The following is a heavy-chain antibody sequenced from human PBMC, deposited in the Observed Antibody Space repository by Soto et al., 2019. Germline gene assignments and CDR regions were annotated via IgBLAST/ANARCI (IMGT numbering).Heavy chain of an antibody. Sequence: QVQLVQSGAEVKKPGAPVRVSCRPSGVPPTTYVIHWLRQAPGHGLEWMGWINTGNGNTRYSQRFLGRVSLTTDTSTSTASMDLSSLTSEDTAVYYCARAISGYVTWGQGTLITVSS. CDR2: INTGNGNT. J-gene: IGHJ5*02. CDR3: ARAISGYVT. D-gene: IGHD5-12*01. CDR1: GVPPTTYV. V-gene: IGHV1-3*04.